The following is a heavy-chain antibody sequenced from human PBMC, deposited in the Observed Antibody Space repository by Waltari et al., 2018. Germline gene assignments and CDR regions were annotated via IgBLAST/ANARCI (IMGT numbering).Heavy chain of an antibody. CDR1: GGSISSSSYY. CDR3: ARPYYDYLYYFDY. D-gene: IGHD5-12*01. J-gene: IGHJ4*02. V-gene: IGHV4-39*07. CDR2: IYYSGST. Sequence: QLQLQESGPGLVKPSETLSLTCTVSGGSISSSSYYWGWIRQPPGKGLELIGSIYYSGSTYYNPALKSRVTISVDTSKNQFSLKLSSVTAADTAVYYCARPYYDYLYYFDYWGQGTLVTVSS.